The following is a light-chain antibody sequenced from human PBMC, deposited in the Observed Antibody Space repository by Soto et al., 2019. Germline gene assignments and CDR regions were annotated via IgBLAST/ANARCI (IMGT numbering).Light chain of an antibody. CDR3: SSYGGCSSALSV. J-gene: IGLJ1*01. V-gene: IGLV2-14*03. CDR2: DVS. CDR1: SSDVGGSKY. Sequence: QSALTQPASVSGSPGQSITISCTGTSSDVGGSKYVSWYQQHPGQAPKLMIYDVSNRPSGISDRFSGSKSGYTASLTISGLQTEDEADYYCSSYGGCSSALSVFGTGTKLTVL.